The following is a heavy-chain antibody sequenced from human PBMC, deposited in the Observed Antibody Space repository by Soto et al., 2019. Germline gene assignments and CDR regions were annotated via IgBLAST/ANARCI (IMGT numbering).Heavy chain of an antibody. CDR3: ATSDGDYVYYFDY. Sequence: SVKVSCKASGGTFSSYTISWVRQAPGQGLEWMGRIIPILGIANYAQKFQGRVTITADKSTSTAYMKLSSLRSEDTAVYYCATSDGDYVYYFDYWGQGTLVTVSS. V-gene: IGHV1-69*02. D-gene: IGHD4-17*01. CDR1: GGTFSSYT. J-gene: IGHJ4*02. CDR2: IIPILGIA.